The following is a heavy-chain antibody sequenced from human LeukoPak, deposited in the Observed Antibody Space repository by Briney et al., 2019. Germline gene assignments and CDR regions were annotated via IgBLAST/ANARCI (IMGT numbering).Heavy chain of an antibody. V-gene: IGHV4-34*01. CDR2: INHSGST. J-gene: IGHJ6*03. Sequence: SETLSLTCAVYGGSFSGYYWSWIRQPPGKGLEWIGEINHSGSTNYNPSLKSRVTISVDTSKNQFSLKLSSVTAADTAVYYCARELRWLRPPGGDYYYYYMDVWGKGTTVTVSS. CDR3: ARELRWLRPPGGDYYYYYMDV. CDR1: GGSFSGYY. D-gene: IGHD5-12*01.